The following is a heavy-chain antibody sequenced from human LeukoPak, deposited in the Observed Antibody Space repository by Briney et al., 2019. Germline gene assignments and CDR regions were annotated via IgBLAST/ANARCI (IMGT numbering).Heavy chain of an antibody. J-gene: IGHJ4*02. CDR3: ARGPDRDRLYCDY. CDR2: IWYDGSNK. CDR1: GFTFSSYG. V-gene: IGHV3-33*01. D-gene: IGHD5-12*01. Sequence: SLSLSCAASGFTFSSYGIYWVRQAPGKGLEWVAVIWYDGSNKYYADSVKGRFTISRDNSKNTLYLQMNSLRAEDTAVYYCARGPDRDRLYCDYWGQGILVTVSS.